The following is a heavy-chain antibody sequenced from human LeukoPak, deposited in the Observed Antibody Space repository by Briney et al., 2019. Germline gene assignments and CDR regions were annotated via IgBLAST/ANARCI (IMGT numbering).Heavy chain of an antibody. CDR1: GFRFSNYA. D-gene: IGHD5-12*01. Sequence: GGSLRLSCAASGFRFSNYARNWVRQAPGKGLEWVSVNIGSSGSTFYADSVKGRFTISRDNSKNTLYLQMNSLRDEDTAVYYCAKGGYDYVEIGYFDFWGQGTLVTVSS. V-gene: IGHV3-23*01. CDR2: NIGSSGST. CDR3: AKGGYDYVEIGYFDF. J-gene: IGHJ4*02.